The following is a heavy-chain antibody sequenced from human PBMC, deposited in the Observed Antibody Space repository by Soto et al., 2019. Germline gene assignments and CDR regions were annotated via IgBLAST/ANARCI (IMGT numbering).Heavy chain of an antibody. CDR2: ISAYTDNP. CDR1: VYTFTNYG. V-gene: IGHV1-18*01. J-gene: IGHJ5*02. CDR3: ARVIPGAEAWFGP. D-gene: IGHD2-2*01. Sequence: GXSVKVSCKASVYTFTNYGVTWVRQAPGQGLEWMGWISAYTDNPNYAQKFQGRVTMTIDTSTTTAYMDLRSLTSDDTAVYYCARVIPGAEAWFGPWGQGTLVTVSS.